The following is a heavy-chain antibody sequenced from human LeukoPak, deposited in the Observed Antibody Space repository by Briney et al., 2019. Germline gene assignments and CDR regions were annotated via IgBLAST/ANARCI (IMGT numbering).Heavy chain of an antibody. V-gene: IGHV1-2*02. J-gene: IGHJ6*03. D-gene: IGHD2-2*01. CDR3: ARGREKRYCSSTSCSYYYYYMDV. Sequence: ASVKVSCKASGYTFTGYYMHWVRQAPGQGLEWMGWINPNSGGTNYAQKFQGRVTMTRDTSISTAYMELSRLRSDDTAVYYCARGREKRYCSSTSCSYYYYYMDVWAKGPRSPSP. CDR2: INPNSGGT. CDR1: GYTFTGYY.